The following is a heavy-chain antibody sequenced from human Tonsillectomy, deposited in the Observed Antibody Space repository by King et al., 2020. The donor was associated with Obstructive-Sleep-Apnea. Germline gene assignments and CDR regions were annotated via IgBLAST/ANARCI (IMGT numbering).Heavy chain of an antibody. J-gene: IGHJ6*02. V-gene: IGHV4-38-2*02. Sequence: QLQESGPGLVKPSETLSLTCTVSGYSISSGYYWGWIRQPPGKGLGWIGSIYHSGSTYYNPSLKSRVTISVDTSKNQFSLKLSSVTAADTAVYYCARARSTSYGMDVWGQGTTVTVSS. CDR1: GYSISSGYY. CDR2: IYHSGST. CDR3: ARARSTSYGMDV. D-gene: IGHD2-2*01.